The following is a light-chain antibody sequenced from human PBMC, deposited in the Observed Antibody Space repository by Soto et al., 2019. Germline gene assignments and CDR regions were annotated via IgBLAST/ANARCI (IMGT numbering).Light chain of an antibody. CDR2: GAS. V-gene: IGKV3-15*01. Sequence: EIALTQFPGTLPLHPGARATLSCRASQSVSSNLAWYQQKPGQAPRLLIYGASTRATGIPARFSGSGSGTEFTLTISGLQSEDFAGYYCQQSNSWPLTFGGVTKVDIK. CDR1: QSVSSN. CDR3: QQSNSWPLT. J-gene: IGKJ4*01.